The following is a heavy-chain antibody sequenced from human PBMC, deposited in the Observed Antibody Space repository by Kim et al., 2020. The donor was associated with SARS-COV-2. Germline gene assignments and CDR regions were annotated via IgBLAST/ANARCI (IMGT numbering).Heavy chain of an antibody. CDR1: GYTFTSYA. J-gene: IGHJ3*02. Sequence: ASVKVSCKASGYTFTSYAMHWVRQAPGQRLEWMGWINAGNGNTKYSQKFQGRVTITRDTSASTAYMELSSLRSEDTAVYYCARGSERGYSYDDAFDIWGQGTMVTVSS. V-gene: IGHV1-3*01. CDR2: INAGNGNT. D-gene: IGHD5-18*01. CDR3: ARGSERGYSYDDAFDI.